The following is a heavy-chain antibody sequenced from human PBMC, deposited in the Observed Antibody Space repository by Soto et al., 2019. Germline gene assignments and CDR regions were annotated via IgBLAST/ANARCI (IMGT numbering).Heavy chain of an antibody. CDR1: GFAFSSYT. V-gene: IGHV3-48*02. CDR2: ISHSSSTV. CDR3: ARDLSYLAENHYDISTGSHSHLYYYALDV. J-gene: IGHJ6*02. D-gene: IGHD3-9*01. Sequence: GGSLRLSCAASGFAFSSYTMNWVRQAPGKGLEWISYISHSSSTVYYAGSVEGRFTISRDNAKNSLYLQMNSLRDDDTAVYFCARDLSYLAENHYDISTGSHSHLYYYALDVWGQGTTVTVSS.